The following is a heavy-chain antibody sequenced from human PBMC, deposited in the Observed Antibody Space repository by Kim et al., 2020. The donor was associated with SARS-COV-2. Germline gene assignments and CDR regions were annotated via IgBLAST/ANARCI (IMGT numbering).Heavy chain of an antibody. CDR2: KK. Sequence: KKTSRAAVKARFTISRDTSKNPLYAQMNSRRAEDTAVYYCARGIQARASPWGQGTLVTVSS. CDR3: ARGIQARASP. V-gene: IGHV3-30*10. J-gene: IGHJ5*02. D-gene: IGHD2-21*01.